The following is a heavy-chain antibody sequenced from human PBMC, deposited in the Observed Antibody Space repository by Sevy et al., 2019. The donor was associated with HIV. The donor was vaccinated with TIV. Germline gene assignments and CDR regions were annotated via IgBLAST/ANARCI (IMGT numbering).Heavy chain of an antibody. J-gene: IGHJ5*02. CDR2: INWNGGST. CDR1: GFTFDDYG. Sequence: GGSLRLSCAASGFTFDDYGMSWVRQAPGKGLEWVSGINWNGGSTGYADSVKGRFTISRDNAKNSLYLQMNSLRVEDTALYYCARGSIAAAGTMNWFDPWGQGTLVTVSS. D-gene: IGHD6-13*01. CDR3: ARGSIAAAGTMNWFDP. V-gene: IGHV3-20*04.